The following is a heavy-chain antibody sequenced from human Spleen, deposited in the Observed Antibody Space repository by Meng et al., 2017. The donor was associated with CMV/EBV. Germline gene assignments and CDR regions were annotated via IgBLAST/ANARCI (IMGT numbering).Heavy chain of an antibody. CDR3: ARLRGYYDSSGFDY. V-gene: IGHV3-11*01. D-gene: IGHD3-22*01. Sequence: ASGFTFGDYYMTWIRQAPGKGLEWISYISTGGSTIQYADSVEGRFTISRDNAKNSLYLQMNSLRAEDTAVYYCARLRGYYDSSGFDYWGQGTLVTVSS. J-gene: IGHJ4*02. CDR2: ISTGGSTI. CDR1: GFTFGDYY.